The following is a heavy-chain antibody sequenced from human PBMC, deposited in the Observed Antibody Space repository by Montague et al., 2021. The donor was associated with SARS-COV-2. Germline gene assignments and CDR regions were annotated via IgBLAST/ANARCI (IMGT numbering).Heavy chain of an antibody. V-gene: IGHV2-5*02. CDR3: AHRRGGFTTAYFHH. CDR2: XXWXXXK. Sequence: PALVKPTQTLTLTCTFSGFSLSTSGVGVGWIRQPPGKALEWLAXXXWXXXKRXSPSLKSRLTITKDTSKNQVALTMTNMDPVDTATYYCAHRRGGFTTAYFHHWGQGTLVTVSS. J-gene: IGHJ1*01. D-gene: IGHD3-16*01. CDR1: GFSLSTSGVG.